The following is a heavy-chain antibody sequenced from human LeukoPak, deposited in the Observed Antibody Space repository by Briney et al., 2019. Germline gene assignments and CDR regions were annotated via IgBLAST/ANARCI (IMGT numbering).Heavy chain of an antibody. D-gene: IGHD3-3*01. CDR3: ARSSEWPSFDY. CDR2: IHYTGTT. V-gene: IGHV4-59*08. CDR1: GGSISSNY. J-gene: IGHJ4*02. Sequence: SETLSLTCTVSGGSISSNYWSWIRQPPGEGLEWIGYIHYTGTTNYNPSLKSRVTISVDSSKNQFSLKLNSVTAADTAVYYCARSSEWPSFDYWGQGTLVTVSS.